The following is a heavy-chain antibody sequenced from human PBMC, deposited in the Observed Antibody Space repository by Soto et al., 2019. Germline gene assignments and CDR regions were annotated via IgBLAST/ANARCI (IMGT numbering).Heavy chain of an antibody. J-gene: IGHJ6*02. CDR3: ARHHWGRLSGDYYGMDV. D-gene: IGHD3-16*01. Sequence: QVQLVESGGGVVQPGRSLRLSCAASGFTFSSYGMHWVRQAPGKGLEWVAVIWYDGSNKYYADSVKGRFTISRDNSKNTRYLQMNSLRAEDTAVYYCARHHWGRLSGDYYGMDVWGQGTTVTVSS. CDR1: GFTFSSYG. CDR2: IWYDGSNK. V-gene: IGHV3-33*01.